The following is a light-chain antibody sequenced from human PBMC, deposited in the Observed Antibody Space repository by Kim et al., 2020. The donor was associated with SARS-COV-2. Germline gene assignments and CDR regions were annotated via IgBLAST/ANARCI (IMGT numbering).Light chain of an antibody. CDR3: QQYHCYPWT. CDR2: KAS. J-gene: IGKJ1*01. V-gene: IGKV1-5*03. Sequence: ASVRDRVTITCRASQSITTWLAWYQLKPGKVPKLLIYKASNLQSGVPSRFSGSGSETEFTLTISSLQPDDFATYYCQQYHCYPWTFGQGTKVDIK. CDR1: QSITTW.